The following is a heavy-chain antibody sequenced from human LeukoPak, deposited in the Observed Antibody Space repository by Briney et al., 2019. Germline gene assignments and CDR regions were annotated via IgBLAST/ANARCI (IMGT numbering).Heavy chain of an antibody. V-gene: IGHV4-59*12. CDR2: IYYSGST. CDR1: GGSISSYY. Sequence: PSETLSLTCTVSGGSISSYYWSWIRQPPGKGLEWIGYIYYSGSTNYNPSLKSRVTMSVDTSKNQFSLKLNSVTAADTAVYYCARDRLRWPKIDYWGQGTLVTVSS. J-gene: IGHJ4*02. CDR3: ARDRLRWPKIDY. D-gene: IGHD4-23*01.